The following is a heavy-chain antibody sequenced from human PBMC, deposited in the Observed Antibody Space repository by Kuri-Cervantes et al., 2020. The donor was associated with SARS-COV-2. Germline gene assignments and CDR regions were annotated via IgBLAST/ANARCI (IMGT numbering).Heavy chain of an antibody. CDR1: GYTFTSYV. CDR3: ARGMRCSSTSCYLNYYYYGMDV. CDR2: INAGNGNT. D-gene: IGHD2-2*01. V-gene: IGHV1-3*01. J-gene: IGHJ6*02. Sequence: ASVKVSCKASGYTFTSYVMHWVRQAPGQRLEWMGWINAGNGNTKYSQKFQGRVTITRDTSTSTVYMELSSLRSEDTAVYYCARGMRCSSTSCYLNYYYYGMDVWGQASTVTVSS.